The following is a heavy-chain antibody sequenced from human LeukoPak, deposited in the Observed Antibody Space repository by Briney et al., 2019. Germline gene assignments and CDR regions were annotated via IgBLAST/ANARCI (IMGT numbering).Heavy chain of an antibody. J-gene: IGHJ4*02. CDR3: AKDAGVGATSFYFDS. Sequence: GGSLRLSCAASGFTFSSYWMHWVRQAPGKGLEWVSLINWSGGYTYYADSVKGRFTISRDNSKNSLFLQMNSLRTEDTAFYYCAKDAGVGATSFYFDSWGQGTLVTVSS. CDR1: GFTFSSYW. D-gene: IGHD1-26*01. V-gene: IGHV3-43*01. CDR2: INWSGGYT.